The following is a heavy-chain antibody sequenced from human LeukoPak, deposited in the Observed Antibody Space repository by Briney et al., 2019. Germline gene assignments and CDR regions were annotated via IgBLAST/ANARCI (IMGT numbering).Heavy chain of an antibody. CDR3: AQGDILTEAGGY. D-gene: IGHD3-9*01. CDR1: GFTFSSYW. Sequence: GGSLRLSCAASGFTFSSYWMHWVRQAPGKGLVWVSRINSDGSSTSYADSVKGRFTISRDNAKNTLYLQMNSLRAEDTAVYYCAQGDILTEAGGYWGQGTLVTVSS. J-gene: IGHJ4*02. CDR2: INSDGSST. V-gene: IGHV3-74*01.